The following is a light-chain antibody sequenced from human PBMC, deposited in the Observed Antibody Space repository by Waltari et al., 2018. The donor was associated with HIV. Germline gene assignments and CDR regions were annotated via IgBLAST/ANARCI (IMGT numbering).Light chain of an antibody. CDR1: RSILYSSDNRNY. CDR3: QQYLRSPPT. V-gene: IGKV4-1*01. Sequence: DIVMTQSPDSLPVSLGERATINCTASRSILYSSDNRNYLAWYQQKPRRPPRLLISWASTRESGAPDRFSGSGSGTDFALTISRLQAEDVAVYHCQQYLRSPPTFGGGTKVEIK. J-gene: IGKJ4*01. CDR2: WAS.